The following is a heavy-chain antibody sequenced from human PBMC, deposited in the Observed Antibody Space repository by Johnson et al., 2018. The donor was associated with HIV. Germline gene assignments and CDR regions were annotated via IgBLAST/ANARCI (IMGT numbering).Heavy chain of an antibody. CDR2: INWNGGSI. D-gene: IGHD2-2*01. J-gene: IGHJ3*02. V-gene: IGHV3-20*04. Sequence: VQLVESGGGVVRPGGSLRLSCAASGFTFDDYGMSWVRQVPGKGLEWVSGINWNGGSIGYAESVKGRFTISRDNAKNSLYLQMNSLRAEDTAFYYCARVSCSSTSCLGDGAFDIWGQGTMVTVSS. CDR1: GFTFDDYG. CDR3: ARVSCSSTSCLGDGAFDI.